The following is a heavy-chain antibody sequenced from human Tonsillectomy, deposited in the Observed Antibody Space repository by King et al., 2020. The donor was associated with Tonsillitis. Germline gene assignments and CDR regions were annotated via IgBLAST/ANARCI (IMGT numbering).Heavy chain of an antibody. Sequence: QLVQSGAEVKKPGASVKVSCKASGYTFIGYYMHWVRQAPGQGLEWMGWINPNSGGTNYAQKFQGRVTMTRDTSISTAYMELSRLSSDDTAVYYCARDHYYDSSGLFDYWGQGTLVTVSS. CDR2: INPNSGGT. V-gene: IGHV1-2*02. CDR1: GYTFIGYY. D-gene: IGHD3-22*01. J-gene: IGHJ4*02. CDR3: ARDHYYDSSGLFDY.